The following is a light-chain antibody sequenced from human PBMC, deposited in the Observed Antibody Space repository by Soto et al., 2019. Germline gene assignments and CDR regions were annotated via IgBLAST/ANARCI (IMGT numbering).Light chain of an antibody. J-gene: IGKJ4*01. CDR3: QQYNHWPPPT. V-gene: IGKV3-15*01. CDR2: GAS. Sequence: MVMTNYPNTLSVSPGERPAVSCRASQSVSSNLAWYQQKPGQAPRLLIYGASTRATGIPARFSGIVSGTELTLAIGRLPCEDCAVYFPQQYNHWPPPTIGGGTKVDIK. CDR1: QSVSSN.